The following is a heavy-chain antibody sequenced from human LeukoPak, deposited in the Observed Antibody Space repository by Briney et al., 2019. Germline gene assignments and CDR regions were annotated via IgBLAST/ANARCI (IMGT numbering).Heavy chain of an antibody. CDR3: ARGYYYMDV. CDR1: GLISRRYG. J-gene: IGHJ6*03. V-gene: IGHV3-20*04. Sequence: GGSLRLSCAGCGLISRRYGMAWVRQAPGKGLEWVSGIKWNGRSTGYVDSVKGRFTIARDNAKNSLYLQMNSLRAEDTALYYCARGYYYMDVWGKGTTVTVSS. CDR2: IKWNGRST.